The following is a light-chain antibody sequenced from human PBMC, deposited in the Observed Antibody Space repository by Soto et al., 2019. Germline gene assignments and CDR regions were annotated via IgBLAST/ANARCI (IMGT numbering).Light chain of an antibody. V-gene: IGLV2-8*01. CDR2: EVS. CDR3: SSYGGSNNYV. Sequence: QSVLTQPPSASGSPGQSVTISCTGTSSDVGGYNYVSWYQHHPGEAPKLMIYEVSKRPSGVPDRFSGSKSGNTASLTVSGLQAEDEADYYCSSYGGSNNYVFGTGTKLTVL. J-gene: IGLJ1*01. CDR1: SSDVGGYNY.